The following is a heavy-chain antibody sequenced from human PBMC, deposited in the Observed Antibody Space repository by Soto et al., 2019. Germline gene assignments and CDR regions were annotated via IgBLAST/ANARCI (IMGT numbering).Heavy chain of an antibody. CDR2: IYYSEST. V-gene: IGHV4-59*01. CDR1: GGYISGYY. D-gene: IGHD7-27*01. J-gene: IGHJ3*02. Sequence: PSETLSLTCTVSGGYISGYYWSWIRQPPGKGQEWIGYIYYSESTNYKPSLKSRVTITVDTSKNQFYLMLSSVTVADPAVYYCARVWGYAFDIWGQGTMVTVSS. CDR3: ARVWGYAFDI.